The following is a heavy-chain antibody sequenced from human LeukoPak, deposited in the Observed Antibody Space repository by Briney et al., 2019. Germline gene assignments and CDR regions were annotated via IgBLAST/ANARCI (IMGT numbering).Heavy chain of an antibody. CDR2: MNPNSGDT. V-gene: IGHV1-8*01. D-gene: IGHD2-15*01. Sequence: GASVKVSCKASGYTFTSYDINWVRQATGQGLEWMGWMNPNSGDTGYAQKFQGRVTMTRNTSISTAYMELNSLRSEDTAVYYCARGLSLRVAPFDPWGQGTLVTVSS. CDR3: ARGLSLRVAPFDP. CDR1: GYTFTSYD. J-gene: IGHJ5*02.